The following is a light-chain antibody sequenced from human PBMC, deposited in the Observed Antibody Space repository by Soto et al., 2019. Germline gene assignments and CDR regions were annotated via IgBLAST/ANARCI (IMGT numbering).Light chain of an antibody. V-gene: IGKV3-15*01. CDR2: DAS. J-gene: IGKJ2*01. CDR1: QSVSSN. CDR3: QQYNNLYT. Sequence: EVVMTQSPATLSVSPGERATLSCRASQSVSSNLAWYQQKPGQPPRLLVFDASTRAAGIPARFSGSGSGTEFTLTISSLQSEDFAVYYCQQYNNLYTFDQGTKLEIK.